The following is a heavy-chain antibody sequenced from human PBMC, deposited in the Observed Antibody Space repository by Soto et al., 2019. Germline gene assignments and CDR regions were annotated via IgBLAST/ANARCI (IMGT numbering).Heavy chain of an antibody. D-gene: IGHD7-27*01. V-gene: IGHV3-73*01. CDR3: TRQTGDGAFDI. CDR2: IRSKANSYAT. Sequence: GGSLRLSCAASGFTFSGSAMHWVRQASGKGLEWVGRIRSKANSYATAYAASVKGRFTISRDDSKNTAYLQMNSLKTEGTAVYYCTRQTGDGAFDIWGQGTMVTVSS. J-gene: IGHJ3*02. CDR1: GFTFSGSA.